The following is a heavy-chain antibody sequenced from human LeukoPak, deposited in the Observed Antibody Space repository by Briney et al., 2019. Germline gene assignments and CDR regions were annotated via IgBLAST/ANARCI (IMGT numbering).Heavy chain of an antibody. Sequence: ASVKVSCKAAGYTFINYDINWVRQATGQGLEWMGIINPSGGSTSYAQKFQGRVTMTRDTSTSTVYMELSSLRSEDTAVYYCARDPNCSGGSCYDNWGQGTLVTVSS. CDR1: GYTFINYD. CDR2: INPSGGST. J-gene: IGHJ4*02. D-gene: IGHD2-15*01. CDR3: ARDPNCSGGSCYDN. V-gene: IGHV1-46*01.